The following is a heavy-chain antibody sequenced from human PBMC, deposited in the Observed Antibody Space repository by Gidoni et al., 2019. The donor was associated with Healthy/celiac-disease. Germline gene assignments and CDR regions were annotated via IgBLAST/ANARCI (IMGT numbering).Heavy chain of an antibody. D-gene: IGHD3-10*01. CDR2: IIPILGIA. V-gene: IGHV1-69*02. J-gene: IGHJ4*02. CDR3: ARGSVRNYYGSGSYYSN. CDR1: GGTFSSYP. Sequence: QVQLVQSGAEVKKPGSSVKVSCKASGGTFSSYPISWVRQAPGQGLEWMGRIIPILGIANYAQKFQGRVTITSDKSTSTAYMELSSLRSEDTAVYYCARGSVRNYYGSGSYYSNWGQGTLVTVSS.